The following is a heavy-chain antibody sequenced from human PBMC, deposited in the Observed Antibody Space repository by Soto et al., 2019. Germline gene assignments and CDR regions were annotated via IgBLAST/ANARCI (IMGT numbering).Heavy chain of an antibody. D-gene: IGHD3-3*01. CDR2: INAGNGNT. CDR3: ARDSVRVLRFLEWLSHFDY. J-gene: IGHJ4*02. Sequence: ASVKVSCKASGYTFTSYAMHWVRQAPGQRLEWMGWINAGNGNTKYSQKFQGRVTITRDTSASTAYMELSSLRSEDTAVYYCARDSVRVLRFLEWLSHFDYWGQGTLVTVSS. V-gene: IGHV1-3*01. CDR1: GYTFTSYA.